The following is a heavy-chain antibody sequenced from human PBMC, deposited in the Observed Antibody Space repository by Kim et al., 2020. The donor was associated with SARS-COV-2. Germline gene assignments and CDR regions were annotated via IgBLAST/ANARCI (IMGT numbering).Heavy chain of an antibody. CDR3: ARGRLGYCSSTSRPMGYPTTYCFDY. Sequence: SETLSLTCAVYGRSFSGYYWSWIRPPPGKGLEWVGEINHSGSTNYNPSLKIRVTIPVDTPKNQLSLRLSSVTAADTAVSYCARGRLGYCSSTSRPMGYPTTYCFDYWGQRTLVTVSS. CDR2: INHSGST. J-gene: IGHJ4*02. D-gene: IGHD2-2*01. CDR1: GRSFSGYY. V-gene: IGHV4-34*01.